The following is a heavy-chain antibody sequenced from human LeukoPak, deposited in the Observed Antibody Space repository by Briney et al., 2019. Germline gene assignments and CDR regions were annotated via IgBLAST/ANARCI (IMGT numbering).Heavy chain of an antibody. D-gene: IGHD2-15*01. CDR1: GLTFSSYW. J-gene: IGHJ3*02. CDR2: IKQDGSEK. CDR3: ARERCSGGSCYSPLDAFDI. Sequence: GGSLRLSCAASGLTFSSYWMSWVRQAPGKGLEWVANIKQDGSEKYYVDSVKGRFTISRDNAKNSLYLQMNSLRAEDTAVYYCARERCSGGSCYSPLDAFDIWGQGTMVTVSS. V-gene: IGHV3-7*01.